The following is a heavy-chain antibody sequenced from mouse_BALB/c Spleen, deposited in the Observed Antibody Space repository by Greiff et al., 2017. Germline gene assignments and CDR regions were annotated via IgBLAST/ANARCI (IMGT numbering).Heavy chain of an antibody. CDR3: ASMNYYGYWFAY. V-gene: IGHV5-6-5*01. CDR1: GFTFSSYA. CDR2: ISSGGST. D-gene: IGHD1-2*01. J-gene: IGHJ3*01. Sequence: EVKLVESGGGLVKPGGSLKLSCAASGFTFSSYAMSWVRQTPEKRLEWVASISSGGSTYYPDSVKGRFTISRDNARNILYLQMSSLRSEDTAMYYCASMNYYGYWFAYWGQGTLVTVSA.